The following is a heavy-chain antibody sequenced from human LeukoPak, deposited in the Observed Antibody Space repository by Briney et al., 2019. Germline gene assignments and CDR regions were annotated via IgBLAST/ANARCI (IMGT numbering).Heavy chain of an antibody. CDR1: GGSISSSSYY. D-gene: IGHD6-19*01. CDR2: IYYSGST. J-gene: IGHJ4*02. V-gene: IGHV4-39*01. CDR3: APHSSGWYGAFGY. Sequence: PSETLSLTCTVSGGSISSSSYYWGWIRQPPGKGLEWIGSIYYSGSTYYNPSLKSRVTISVDTFKNQFSLKLSSVTAADTAVYYCAPHSSGWYGAFGYWGQGTLVTVSP.